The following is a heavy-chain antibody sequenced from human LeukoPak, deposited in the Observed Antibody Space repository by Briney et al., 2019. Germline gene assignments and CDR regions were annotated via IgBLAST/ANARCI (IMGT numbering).Heavy chain of an antibody. D-gene: IGHD3-22*01. CDR2: ISPSGGST. CDR3: ARGGKTYYYDSSGYYYVGY. CDR1: GYTFTSNY. J-gene: IGHJ4*02. Sequence: GASVKVSCKAFGYTFTSNYMHWVRQAPGQGPEWMGVISPSGGSTTYAQKFQGRVTMTRDTSISTAYMELSRLRSDDTAVYYCARGGKTYYYDSSGYYYVGYWGQGTLVTVSS. V-gene: IGHV1-46*01.